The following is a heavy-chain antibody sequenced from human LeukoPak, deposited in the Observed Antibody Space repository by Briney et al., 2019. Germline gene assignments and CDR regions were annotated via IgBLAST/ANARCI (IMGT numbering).Heavy chain of an antibody. D-gene: IGHD6-19*01. V-gene: IGHV4-59*08. J-gene: IGHJ4*02. CDR3: ARHIDNGWYAY. CDR1: GGSISSYY. CDR2: ISYSGST. Sequence: SSETLSLTCTVSGGSISSYYWSWIRQPPGKGLEWIGYISYSGSTDYNPSLKSRVTMSVDRSRNQFSLKLNSVTAADTAVYYCARHIDNGWYAYWGQGTLVTVSS.